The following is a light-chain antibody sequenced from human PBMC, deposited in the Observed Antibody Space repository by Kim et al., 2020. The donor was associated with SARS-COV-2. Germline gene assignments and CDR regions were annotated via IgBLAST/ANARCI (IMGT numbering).Light chain of an antibody. CDR2: GSS. J-gene: IGKJ1*01. V-gene: IGKV3-20*01. CDR3: HQYYASPRT. Sequence: PGERAALSCRASQNVHSNYLAWYQQKPGQAPRLLVYGSSSRASASPDRFNGSGSGADFTLNITRLEPEDSAVYYCHQYYASPRTFGQGTKLEI. CDR1: QNVHSNY.